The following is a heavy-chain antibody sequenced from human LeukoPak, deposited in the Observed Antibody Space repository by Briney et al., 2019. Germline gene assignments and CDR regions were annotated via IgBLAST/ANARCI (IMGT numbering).Heavy chain of an antibody. V-gene: IGHV1-3*01. Sequence: ASVKVSCKASGYTFTSYAMHWVRQAPGQRREWMGWINAGNGNTKYSQKFQGRVTITRDTSASTAYMELSSLRSEDTAVYYCARNGIAAATHYFDYWGQGTLVTVSS. J-gene: IGHJ4*02. CDR2: INAGNGNT. CDR1: GYTFTSYA. D-gene: IGHD6-13*01. CDR3: ARNGIAAATHYFDY.